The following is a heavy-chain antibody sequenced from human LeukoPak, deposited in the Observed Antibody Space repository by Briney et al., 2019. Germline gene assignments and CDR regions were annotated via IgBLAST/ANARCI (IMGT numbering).Heavy chain of an antibody. CDR2: IYYSGST. V-gene: IGHV4-59*12. CDR1: GGSISSYY. Sequence: PSETLSLTCTVSGGSISSYYWNWIRQPPGKGLEWIGYIYYSGSTNYNPSLKSRVTVSVDTSKNQFSLNLTSVTAADTAVYYCARDLGGLRAAFDVWGQGTVVTVSS. CDR3: ARDLGGLRAAFDV. J-gene: IGHJ3*01.